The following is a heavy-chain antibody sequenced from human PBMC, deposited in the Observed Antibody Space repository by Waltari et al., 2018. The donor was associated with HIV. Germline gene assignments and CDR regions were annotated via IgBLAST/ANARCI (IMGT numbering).Heavy chain of an antibody. Sequence: VHLVQSGAEMKKPGSSVRVSCKCSRDVFTNFSFTWLRQAPGQRPECMAEITPVFGTTDYARKFRGRVTLSADKSASTIYMDLRSLASGDTAVYYCAASPERPGFEAPLFFFDYWGQGTLITVSS. CDR3: AASPERPGFEAPLFFFDY. CDR1: RDVFTNFS. J-gene: IGHJ4*02. D-gene: IGHD5-12*01. CDR2: ITPVFGTT. V-gene: IGHV1-69*13.